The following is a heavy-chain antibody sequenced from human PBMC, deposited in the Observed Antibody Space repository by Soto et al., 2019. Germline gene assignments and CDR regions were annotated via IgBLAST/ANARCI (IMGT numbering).Heavy chain of an antibody. D-gene: IGHD3-10*01. CDR3: ATSRGLWFGGSDY. V-gene: IGHV3-21*01. CDR1: GFTFSDYS. Sequence: GGSLRLSCAASGFTFSDYSMNWVRQAPGKGLEWVSSISSSGSYIYYANSLKGRFTISRDNAKNSLYLQMNSLRAEDTAVYYCATSRGLWFGGSDYWGQGTLVTVSS. CDR2: ISSSGSYI. J-gene: IGHJ4*02.